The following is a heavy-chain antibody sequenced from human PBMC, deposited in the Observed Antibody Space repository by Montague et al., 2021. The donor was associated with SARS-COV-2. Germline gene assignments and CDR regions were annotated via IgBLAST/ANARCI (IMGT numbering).Heavy chain of an antibody. CDR1: GGSINNYY. D-gene: IGHD3-9*01. CDR3: ARTTYFDLASIYYYVMDV. CDR2: VYYRGST. V-gene: IGHV4-59*08. Sequence: SETLSLTCTVSGGSINNYYWSWIRQHPGRELEGIGYVYYRGSTKYSHSLQSRITMSIDTSKNQFSLRLNSVTAAATAVYFCARTTYFDLASIYYYVMDVWGQGTTVTVAS. J-gene: IGHJ6*02.